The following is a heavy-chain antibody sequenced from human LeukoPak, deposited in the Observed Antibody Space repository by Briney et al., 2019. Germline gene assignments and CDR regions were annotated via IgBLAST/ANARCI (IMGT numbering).Heavy chain of an antibody. D-gene: IGHD6-19*01. Sequence: PGGSLRLSCVASGFSFSDYYMSWIRQAPGKGLEWVSYIGSTIYYADSVKGRFTISRDNAKNSLYLQMNSLRAEDTALYYCAKETSVAGYYYYYYGMDVWGQGTTVTVSS. J-gene: IGHJ6*02. CDR1: GFSFSDYY. V-gene: IGHV3-11*01. CDR3: AKETSVAGYYYYYYGMDV. CDR2: IGSTI.